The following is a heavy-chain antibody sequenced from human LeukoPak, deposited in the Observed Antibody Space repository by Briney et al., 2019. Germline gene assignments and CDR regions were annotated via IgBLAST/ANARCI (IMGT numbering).Heavy chain of an antibody. CDR1: GYTFTSYD. Sequence: ASVKVSCKASGYTFTSYDINWVRQATGQGLEWMGWMNPNSGNTGYAQKFQGRVTMTRNTSISTAYMELSSLRSEDTAVYYCARVRGQLSEYYYYGMDVWGQGTTVTVSS. J-gene: IGHJ6*02. D-gene: IGHD6-6*01. CDR2: MNPNSGNT. CDR3: ARVRGQLSEYYYYGMDV. V-gene: IGHV1-8*01.